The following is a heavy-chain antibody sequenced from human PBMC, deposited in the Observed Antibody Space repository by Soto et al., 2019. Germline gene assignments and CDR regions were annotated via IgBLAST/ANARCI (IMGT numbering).Heavy chain of an antibody. J-gene: IGHJ6*02. CDR2: ISAYNGNT. V-gene: IGHV1-18*01. CDR3: ASSTYDIVVVPAAIGMDV. Sequence: ASVKVSCKASGYTFTSYGISWVRQAPGQGLEWMGWISAYNGNTNYAQKLQGRVTMTTDTSTSTAYMELRSLRSDDTAVYYCASSTYDIVVVPAAIGMDVWGQGTTVTVSS. D-gene: IGHD2-2*01. CDR1: GYTFTSYG.